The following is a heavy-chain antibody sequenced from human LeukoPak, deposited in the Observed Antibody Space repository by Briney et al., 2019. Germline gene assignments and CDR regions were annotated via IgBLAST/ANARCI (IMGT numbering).Heavy chain of an antibody. CDR2: IYYSGST. CDR3: ARVLSIVATAEGRAAFDI. Sequence: SETLSLTCTVSGVSISSYYWSWIRQPPGKGLEWIGYIYYSGSTNYNPSLKSRVTISIDTSKNQFSLKLSSVTAADTAVYYCARVLSIVATAEGRAAFDIWGQGTMVTVSS. J-gene: IGHJ3*02. V-gene: IGHV4-59*08. D-gene: IGHD6-13*01. CDR1: GVSISSYY.